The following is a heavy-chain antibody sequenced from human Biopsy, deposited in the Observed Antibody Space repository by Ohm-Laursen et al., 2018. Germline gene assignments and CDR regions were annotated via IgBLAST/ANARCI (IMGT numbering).Heavy chain of an antibody. CDR2: IYNTETT. Sequence: SDTLSLTCTVSGGSISSSTTYYWAWLRQPPGKGLEWIGSIYNTETTFYNPSLKSRVTISVDTSTNQFSLKVSSGTAADTALYFCARHPTGFWFDPWGQGTLVTVSS. CDR1: GGSISSSTTYY. CDR3: ARHPTGFWFDP. J-gene: IGHJ5*02. V-gene: IGHV4-39*01.